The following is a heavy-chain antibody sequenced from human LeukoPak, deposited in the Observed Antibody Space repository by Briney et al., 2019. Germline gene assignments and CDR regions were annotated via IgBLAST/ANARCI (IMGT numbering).Heavy chain of an antibody. CDR1: GFTFSSFA. D-gene: IGHD5-12*01. CDR3: ARDGNSGYNSDYYYGMDD. Sequence: GGSLRLSCAASGFTFSSFALHWVRQATGKGLEWVAVISYDGTNKYYADSVKGRFTISRDNSKNTLYLQMNSLRVEDTAVYYCARDGNSGYNSDYYYGMDDGGKGTTVTVFS. CDR2: ISYDGTNK. J-gene: IGHJ6*04. V-gene: IGHV3-30*04.